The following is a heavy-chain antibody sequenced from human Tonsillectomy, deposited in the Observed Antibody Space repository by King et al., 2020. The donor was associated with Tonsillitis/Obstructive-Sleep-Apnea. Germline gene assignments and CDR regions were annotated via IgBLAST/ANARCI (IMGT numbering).Heavy chain of an antibody. CDR1: GFTVSSNY. CDR2: IYSCISTS. CDR3: ARTLITIFGVVVPSWYFDL. Sequence: VQLVESGGGLIQPGGSLRLSCAASGFTVSSNYMSWVRPAPGKGLEWVSVIYSCISTSYYADSVKGRFTISRDNSKKPLYLRMNSLRAEDTAVYYCARTLITIFGVVVPSWYFDLWGRGTLVTVSS. V-gene: IGHV3-53*01. D-gene: IGHD3-3*01. J-gene: IGHJ2*01.